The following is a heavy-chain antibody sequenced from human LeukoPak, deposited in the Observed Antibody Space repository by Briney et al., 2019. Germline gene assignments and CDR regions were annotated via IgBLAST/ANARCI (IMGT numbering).Heavy chain of an antibody. Sequence: GGSLRLSCAASGFTFSSYSMNWVRQAPGKGLEWVSSISSSSSYIYYVDSVKGRFTISRDNAKNSLYLRMNSLRAEDTAVYYCARDRWPNAFDIWGQGTMVTVSS. D-gene: IGHD6-13*01. CDR2: ISSSSSYI. V-gene: IGHV3-21*01. CDR3: ARDRWPNAFDI. CDR1: GFTFSSYS. J-gene: IGHJ3*02.